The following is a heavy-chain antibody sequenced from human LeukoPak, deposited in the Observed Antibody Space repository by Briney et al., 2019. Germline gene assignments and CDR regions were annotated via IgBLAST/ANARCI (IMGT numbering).Heavy chain of an antibody. CDR2: FDPEDGET. V-gene: IGHV1-24*01. CDR3: ATDLSAARPNYFDY. J-gene: IGHJ4*02. D-gene: IGHD6-6*01. Sequence: ASVKVSCKVSGYTLTELSMHWVRQAPGKGLEWMGGFDPEDGETIYAQKFQGRVTMTEGTSTDTAYMELSSLTSEDTAVYYCATDLSAARPNYFDYWGQGTLVTVSS. CDR1: GYTLTELS.